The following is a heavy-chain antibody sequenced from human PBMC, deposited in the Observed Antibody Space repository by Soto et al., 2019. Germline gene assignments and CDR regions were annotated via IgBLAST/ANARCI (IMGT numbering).Heavy chain of an antibody. V-gene: IGHV1-8*01. CDR3: ARVPKGSSSWYYFDY. Sequence: ASVKVSCKASGYTFTSYDINWVRQAPGQGLEWMGWMNPNSGNTDYAQKFQGRVTMTRNTSISTAYMELSRLRSDDTAVYYCARVPKGSSSWYYFDYWGQGTLVTVSS. CDR2: MNPNSGNT. D-gene: IGHD6-13*01. J-gene: IGHJ4*02. CDR1: GYTFTSYD.